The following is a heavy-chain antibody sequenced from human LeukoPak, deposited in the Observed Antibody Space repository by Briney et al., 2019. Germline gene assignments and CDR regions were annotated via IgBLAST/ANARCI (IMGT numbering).Heavy chain of an antibody. J-gene: IGHJ4*02. Sequence: GGSLRLSCAASGFTFSSYGMHWVRQAPGKGLEWVAVIWYDGSNKYCADSVKGRFTISRDNSKNTLYLQMNSLRAEDTAVYYCARDNGSYYGGFDYWGQGTLVTVSS. CDR2: IWYDGSNK. D-gene: IGHD1-26*01. CDR1: GFTFSSYG. CDR3: ARDNGSYYGGFDY. V-gene: IGHV3-33*01.